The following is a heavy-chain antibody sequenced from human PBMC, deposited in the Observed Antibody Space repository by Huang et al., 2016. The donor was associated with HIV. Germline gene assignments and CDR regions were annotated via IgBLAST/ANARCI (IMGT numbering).Heavy chain of an antibody. CDR2: IDPGGEST. CDR3: ALLYDSSSVDY. J-gene: IGHJ4*02. CDR1: GHTFNNYY. Sequence: QVQLVQSGAEVKKPGASVKVSCKASGHTFNNYYVHWVRASPVQGLGWMGGIDPGGESTTFPPRFQGRVSMTRDTSTSTVYREVTSLRSDDTALYYCALLYDSSSVDYWGQGTLVTVSS. D-gene: IGHD3-22*01. V-gene: IGHV1-46*02.